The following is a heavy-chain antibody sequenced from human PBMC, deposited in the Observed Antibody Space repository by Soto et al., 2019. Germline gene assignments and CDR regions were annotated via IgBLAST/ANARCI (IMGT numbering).Heavy chain of an antibody. D-gene: IGHD2-15*01. CDR2: IIPILGIA. Sequence: QVQLVQSGAEVKKPGSSVKVSCKASGGTFSSYTISWVRQAPGQGLEWMGRIIPILGIANYAQKFQGRVTITADESTSTAYMELSSLRSEDTAVYYCADQGYCSGGSCSFDYWGQGTLVTVSS. J-gene: IGHJ4*02. CDR1: GGTFSSYT. V-gene: IGHV1-69*02. CDR3: ADQGYCSGGSCSFDY.